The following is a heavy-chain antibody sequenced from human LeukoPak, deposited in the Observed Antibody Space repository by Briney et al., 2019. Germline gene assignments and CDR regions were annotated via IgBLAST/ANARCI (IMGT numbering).Heavy chain of an antibody. D-gene: IGHD6-13*01. CDR1: GFTFSDYW. CDR3: VKDRWVDH. CDR2: IKGDGSAK. V-gene: IGHV3-7*01. Sequence: PGGSLRLSCAASGFTFSDYWMSWVRQAPGKGLEWVANIKGDGSAKYYVASVEGRFTVSRDNADNSLHLQMYSLRPEDTAVYYCVKDRWVDHWGQGTLVTVSS. J-gene: IGHJ4*02.